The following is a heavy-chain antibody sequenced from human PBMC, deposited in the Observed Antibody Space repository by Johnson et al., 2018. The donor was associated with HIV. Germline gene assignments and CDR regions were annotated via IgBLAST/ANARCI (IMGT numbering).Heavy chain of an antibody. Sequence: QVQLVESGGGLVKPGGSLRLSCAASGFTFSDYYMSWIRQAPGKGLEWVSGISWNSGSIGYADSVKGRFTISRDNAKNSLYLQMNSLRAEDTAVYYCARAPSYDREFLDAFDIWGQGTIVTVSS. CDR3: ARAPSYDREFLDAFDI. CDR1: GFTFSDYY. V-gene: IGHV3-11*04. J-gene: IGHJ3*02. D-gene: IGHD3-22*01. CDR2: ISWNSGSI.